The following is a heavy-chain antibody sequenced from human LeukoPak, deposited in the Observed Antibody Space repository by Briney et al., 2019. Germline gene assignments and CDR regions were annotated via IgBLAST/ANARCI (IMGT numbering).Heavy chain of an antibody. Sequence: PGGSLRLSCVASGFTFSNYAMHWVRQAPGKGLEWVAVISYGGSNKYYADSVKGRFTISRDNSKNTVYLQMNSLRAEDTALYYCARAHEWVTPTKPFERWGQGTLVTVSS. D-gene: IGHD1-26*01. CDR2: ISYGGSNK. CDR1: GFTFSNYA. CDR3: ARAHEWVTPTKPFER. J-gene: IGHJ4*02. V-gene: IGHV3-30*14.